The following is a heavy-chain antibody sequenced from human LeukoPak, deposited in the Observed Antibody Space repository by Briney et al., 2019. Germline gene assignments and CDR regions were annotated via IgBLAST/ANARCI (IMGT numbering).Heavy chain of an antibody. CDR3: AREPYGSGSYGAFDI. Sequence: GGSLRLSCAASGFTFDDCGMSWVRQAPGKGLEWVSGINWNGGSTGYADSVKGRFTISRDNAKNSLYLQMNSLRAEDTALYYCAREPYGSGSYGAFDIWGQGTMVTVSS. V-gene: IGHV3-20*04. CDR1: GFTFDDCG. CDR2: INWNGGST. J-gene: IGHJ3*02. D-gene: IGHD3-10*01.